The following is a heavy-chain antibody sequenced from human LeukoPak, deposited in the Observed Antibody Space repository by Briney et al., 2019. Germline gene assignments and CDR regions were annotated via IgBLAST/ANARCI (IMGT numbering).Heavy chain of an antibody. CDR3: ATVHYKAPVISERAFDI. CDR2: FDPEDGET. D-gene: IGHD3-10*01. J-gene: IGHJ3*02. CDR1: GYTLTELS. Sequence: ASVKVSCKVSGYTLTELSMHWVRQAPGKGLEWMGGFDPEDGETIYAQKFQGRVTMTEDTSTDTAYMELSSLRSEDTAVYYCATVHYKAPVISERAFDIWGQGTMVTVSS. V-gene: IGHV1-24*01.